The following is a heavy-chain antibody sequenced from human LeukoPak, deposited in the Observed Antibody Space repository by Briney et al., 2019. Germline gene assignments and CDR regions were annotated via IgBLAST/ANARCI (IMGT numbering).Heavy chain of an antibody. Sequence: PGGSLRLSCAASGFPFNDYGMHWVRQAPGKGLEWVAVIWFDGSEKYYADSVKGRFTISRDNSKNTLHLQMDSLRAEDTAVYYCAKEGSRSWFEYFQHWGQGTLVTVSS. V-gene: IGHV3-33*06. CDR3: AKEGSRSWFEYFQH. D-gene: IGHD6-13*01. CDR2: IWFDGSEK. CDR1: GFPFNDYG. J-gene: IGHJ1*01.